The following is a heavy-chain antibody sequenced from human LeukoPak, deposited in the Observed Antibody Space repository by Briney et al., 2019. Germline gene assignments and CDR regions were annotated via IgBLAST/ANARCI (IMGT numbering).Heavy chain of an antibody. J-gene: IGHJ5*02. CDR2: ISYDGGDP. V-gene: IGHV3-74*01. Sequence: GGSLRLSCAASGFTFSSYWMHWVRQAPGKGLVWVSRISYDGGDPSYADSVKGRFTISRDNTKNTLYLQMNSLTAEDAAVYYCARGYSSRLYNWLDPWGQGTLVTVSS. CDR3: ARGYSSRLYNWLDP. D-gene: IGHD6-13*01. CDR1: GFTFSSYW.